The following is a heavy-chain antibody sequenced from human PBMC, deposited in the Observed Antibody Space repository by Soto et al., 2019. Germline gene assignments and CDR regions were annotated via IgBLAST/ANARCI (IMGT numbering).Heavy chain of an antibody. CDR3: ARDSNQDTAMVTNVLGYFDY. CDR2: ISYDGSNK. Sequence: QVQLVESGGGVVQPGRSLRLSCAASRFTFSSYAMHWVRQAPGKGLEWVAVISYDGSNKYYADSVKGRFTISRDNSKNTLYLQMNSLRAEDTAVYYCARDSNQDTAMVTNVLGYFDYWGQGTLVTVSS. CDR1: RFTFSSYA. J-gene: IGHJ4*02. D-gene: IGHD5-18*01. V-gene: IGHV3-30-3*01.